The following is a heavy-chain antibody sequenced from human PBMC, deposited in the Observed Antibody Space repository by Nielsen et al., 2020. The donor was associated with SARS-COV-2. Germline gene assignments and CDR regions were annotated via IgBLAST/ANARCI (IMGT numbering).Heavy chain of an antibody. D-gene: IGHD3-9*01. CDR3: ARSVYDILTGYPSDYGMDV. CDR1: GFTFSSYY. J-gene: IGHJ6*02. V-gene: IGHV3-23*01. Sequence: GESLKISCAASGFTFSSYYMSWIRQAPGKGLEWVSAISGSGGTTYYADSVKGRFTISRDNAKNSVHLQMNSLRAEDTAVYYCARSVYDILTGYPSDYGMDVWGQGTTVTVSS. CDR2: ISGSGGTT.